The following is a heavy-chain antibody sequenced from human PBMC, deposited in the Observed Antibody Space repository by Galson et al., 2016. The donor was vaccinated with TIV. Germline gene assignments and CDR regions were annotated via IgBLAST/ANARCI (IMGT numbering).Heavy chain of an antibody. V-gene: IGHV4-39*07. CDR3: ARVPPPYYDSSGYKIREYYFDY. CDR1: GGSIITKSYY. J-gene: IGHJ4*02. CDR2: VYDNGQA. D-gene: IGHD3-22*01. Sequence: SETLSLTCTVSGGSIITKSYYWGWIRQPPGKGLEWIGIVYDNGQAYYIPSLKSRVTISVDTSKNQFSLERSSVTASDTAVYFCARVPPPYYDSSGYKIREYYFDYWGQGTLVTVSS.